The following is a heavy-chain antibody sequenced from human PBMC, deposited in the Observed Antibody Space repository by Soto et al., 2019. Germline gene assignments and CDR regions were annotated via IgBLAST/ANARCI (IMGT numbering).Heavy chain of an antibody. V-gene: IGHV4-59*01. J-gene: IGHJ6*02. D-gene: IGHD3-3*01. CDR1: GGSISSYY. CDR2: IYYSGST. Sequence: SETLSLTCTVSGGSISSYYWSWIRQPPGKGLGWIGYIYYSGSTNYNPSLKSRVTISVDTSKNQFSPKLSSVTAADTAVYYCARVSLEVSYYYYYGMDVWGQGTTVTVSS. CDR3: ARVSLEVSYYYYYGMDV.